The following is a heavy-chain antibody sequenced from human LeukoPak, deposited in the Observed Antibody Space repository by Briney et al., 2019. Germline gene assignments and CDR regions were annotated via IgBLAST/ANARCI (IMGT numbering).Heavy chain of an antibody. CDR3: VKEGRLPPTSTWHYYYYGMDV. D-gene: IGHD6-13*01. J-gene: IGHJ6*02. CDR1: GFTFSTFG. Sequence: PGGSLRLSCAASGFTFSTFGMRWVRQAPGKGLEWVAAISDSGSSTYYTDSVKGRFTISRDNSKNTLYLQMSSLRAEDTAVYFCVKEGRLPPTSTWHYYYYGMDVWGQGTTVTVSS. V-gene: IGHV3-23*01. CDR2: ISDSGSST.